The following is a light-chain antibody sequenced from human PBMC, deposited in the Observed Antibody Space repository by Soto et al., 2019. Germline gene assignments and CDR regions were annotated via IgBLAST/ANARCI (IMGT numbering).Light chain of an antibody. CDR2: GAF. J-gene: IGKJ1*01. CDR3: QQYNNWPRT. CDR1: QSVSSN. V-gene: IGKV3-15*01. Sequence: EIVMTQSPATLSVSPGERATLSCRASQSVSSNLAWYQQKPGQAPRLLIYGAFTRATGIPARFSGSGSGTEFTLTISSLQSEDFAVYYCQQYNNWPRTFGQGTKVAIK.